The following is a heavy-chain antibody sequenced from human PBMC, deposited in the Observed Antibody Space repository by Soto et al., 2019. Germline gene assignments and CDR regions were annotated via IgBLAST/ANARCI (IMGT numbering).Heavy chain of an antibody. Sequence: SETLSLTCAVSGGSISSGGYSWSWIRQPPGKGLEWIGYIYHSGSTYYNPSLKSRVTISVDRSKNQFSLKLSSVTAADTAVYYCARGYCTKGVCYPPWFDPWGQGTLVNASS. CDR2: IYHSGST. D-gene: IGHD2-8*01. CDR3: ARGYCTKGVCYPPWFDP. J-gene: IGHJ5*02. CDR1: GGSISSGGYS. V-gene: IGHV4-30-2*01.